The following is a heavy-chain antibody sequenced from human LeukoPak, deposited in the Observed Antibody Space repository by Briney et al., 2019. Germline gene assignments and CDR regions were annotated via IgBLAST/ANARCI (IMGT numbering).Heavy chain of an antibody. J-gene: IGHJ6*03. CDR1: GYTFTGYY. CDR2: INPNSGGT. D-gene: IGHD2-15*01. V-gene: IGHV1-2*02. CDR3: ARDRGVDYCSGGSCSHYYYYMDV. Sequence: ASVKVSCKASGYTFTGYYMHWVRQAPGQGLEWMGWINPNSGGTNYAQKFQGRVTMTRDTSISTAYMELSRLRSDDTAVYYCARDRGVDYCSGGSCSHYYYYMDVWGKGSTVTISS.